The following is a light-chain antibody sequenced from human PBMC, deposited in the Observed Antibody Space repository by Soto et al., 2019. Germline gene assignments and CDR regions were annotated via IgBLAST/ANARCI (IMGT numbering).Light chain of an antibody. CDR3: SSYTSSTAYV. CDR1: SSDVGGYNY. CDR2: EVT. V-gene: IGLV2-14*01. Sequence: SALTQPASVSWSPGQSITISCTGTSSDVGGYNYVSWYQLHPGKAPKLILYEVTNRPSGVSDRFSGSKSGNTASLTISGLQAEDEADYYCSSYTSSTAYVFGTGTKATVL. J-gene: IGLJ1*01.